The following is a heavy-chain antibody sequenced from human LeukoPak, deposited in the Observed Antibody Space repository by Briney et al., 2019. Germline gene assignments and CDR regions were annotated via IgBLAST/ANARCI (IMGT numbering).Heavy chain of an antibody. J-gene: IGHJ5*02. D-gene: IGHD5-18*01. CDR1: GYSFTSYW. CDR2: IYPGDSDT. CDR3: ARRGYSYGHIANWFDP. V-gene: IGHV5-51*01. Sequence: GESLKISCKGSGYSFTSYWIGWVRQMPGKGLEWMGIIYPGDSDTRYSPSFQGQVTISADKSINTAYLQWSSLKASDTAIYYCARRGYSYGHIANWFDPWGQGTLVTVSS.